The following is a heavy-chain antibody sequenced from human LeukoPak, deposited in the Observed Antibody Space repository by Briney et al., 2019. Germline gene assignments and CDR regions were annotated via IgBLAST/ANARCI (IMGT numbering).Heavy chain of an antibody. CDR3: ARHSGYDFWSGYTSSHFDY. D-gene: IGHD3-3*01. J-gene: IGHJ4*02. CDR2: IYTSGST. V-gene: IGHV4-4*09. CDR1: GGSISSYY. Sequence: SENLSFTCTVSGGSISSYYWSWIRQPPGKVLEWIGYIYTSGSTNYNPSLKSRVTISVDTSKNQFSLKLSSVTAADTAVYYCARHSGYDFWSGYTSSHFDYWGQGTLVTVSS.